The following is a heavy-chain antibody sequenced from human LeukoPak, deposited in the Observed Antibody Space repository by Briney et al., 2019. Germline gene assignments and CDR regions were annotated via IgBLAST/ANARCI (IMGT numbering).Heavy chain of an antibody. D-gene: IGHD3-10*01. CDR3: ARASGITGNDAFDI. CDR2: MNPNSGNT. Sequence: ASVKVSCKASGYTFTSYDINWVRQATGQGLEWMGWMNPNSGNTGYAQKFQGRVTITRNTSISTAYMELSSLRSEDTAVYYCARASGITGNDAFDIWGQGTMVTVSS. V-gene: IGHV1-8*03. J-gene: IGHJ3*02. CDR1: GYTFTSYD.